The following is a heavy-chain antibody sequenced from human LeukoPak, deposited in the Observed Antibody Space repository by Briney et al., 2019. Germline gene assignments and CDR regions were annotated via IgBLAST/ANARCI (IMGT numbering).Heavy chain of an antibody. CDR2: IYSGGST. Sequence: GGSLRLSCAASGFTVSSNYMSWVRQAPGKGLEWVSVIYSGGSTYYADSVKGRFTISRDNSKNTLYLQMNSLRAEDTAVYYCARESNYHGSGTGWFDPWGQGTLVTVSS. J-gene: IGHJ5*02. D-gene: IGHD3-10*01. V-gene: IGHV3-53*01. CDR3: ARESNYHGSGTGWFDP. CDR1: GFTVSSNY.